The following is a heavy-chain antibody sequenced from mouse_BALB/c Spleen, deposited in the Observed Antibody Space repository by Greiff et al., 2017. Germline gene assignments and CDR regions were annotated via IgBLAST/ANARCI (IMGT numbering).Heavy chain of an antibody. CDR2: ISSGGGST. Sequence: EVQLVESGGGLVKPGGSLKLSCAASGFAFSSYDMSWVRQTPERRLEWVAYISSGGGSTYYPHTVKGRFTISRDNAKNTLYLQMSSLKSEDTAMYCCARQFYYGSSSDYWGQGTTLTVSS. D-gene: IGHD1-1*01. CDR3: ARQFYYGSSSDY. J-gene: IGHJ2*01. V-gene: IGHV5-12-1*01. CDR1: GFAFSSYD.